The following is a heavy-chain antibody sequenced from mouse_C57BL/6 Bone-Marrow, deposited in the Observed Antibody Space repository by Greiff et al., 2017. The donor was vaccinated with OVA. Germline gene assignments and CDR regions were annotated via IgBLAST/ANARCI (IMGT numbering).Heavy chain of an antibody. CDR1: GYTFTSYW. V-gene: IGHV1-61*01. CDR3: ARCGNYEGFDY. J-gene: IGHJ2*01. D-gene: IGHD2-1*01. Sequence: QVQLQQPGAELVRPGSSVKLSCKASGYTFTSYWMDWVKQRPGQGLEWIGNIYPSDSETHYNQKFKDKATLTVDKSSRTAYMQLSSLASEDSAVDYCARCGNYEGFDYWGQGTTLTVSS. CDR2: IYPSDSET.